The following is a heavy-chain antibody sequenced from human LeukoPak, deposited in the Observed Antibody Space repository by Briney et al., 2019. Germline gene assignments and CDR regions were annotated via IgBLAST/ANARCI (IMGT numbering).Heavy chain of an antibody. D-gene: IGHD5-12*01. V-gene: IGHV4-34*01. J-gene: IGHJ4*02. CDR2: INHSGST. Sequence: SETLSLTCAVYGGSFNDYYWSWIRQPPGKGLEWIGEINHSGSTNYVPSLKRRVSISVDKSKNQISLKLSSLTAADTAVYYCAILSGYDSLDHWGQGTLVTVSS. CDR1: GGSFNDYY. CDR3: AILSGYDSLDH.